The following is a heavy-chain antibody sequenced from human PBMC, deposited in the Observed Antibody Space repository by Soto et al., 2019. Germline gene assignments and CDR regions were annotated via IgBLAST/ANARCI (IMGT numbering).Heavy chain of an antibody. Sequence: GGSLRLSCAASGFTFSSYAMHWVRQAPGKGLEWVAVISHFGSNKYYAAPGRGRFTISINNSKTPFFFQMNGLGAEDRAVYYGARANINGDYLSYWGQGTLVTVS. J-gene: IGHJ4*02. CDR2: ISHFGSNK. CDR1: GFTFSSYA. CDR3: ARANINGDYLSY. V-gene: IGHV3-30*14. D-gene: IGHD4-17*01.